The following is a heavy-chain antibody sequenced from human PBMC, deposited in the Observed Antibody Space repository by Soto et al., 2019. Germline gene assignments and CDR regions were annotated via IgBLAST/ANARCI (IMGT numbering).Heavy chain of an antibody. CDR1: GYTFTSYA. V-gene: IGHV1-3*01. J-gene: IGHJ6*02. CDR3: ARSHKIMPDYVYYYGMDV. D-gene: IGHD4-17*01. Sequence: QVQLVQSGAEVKKPGASVKVSCKASGYTFTSYAMHWVRQAPGQRLEWMGWINAGNGNTKYSQKFQGRVTITRDTSASTAYMELSSLRSEDTAVYYCARSHKIMPDYVYYYGMDVWGQGTTVTVSS. CDR2: INAGNGNT.